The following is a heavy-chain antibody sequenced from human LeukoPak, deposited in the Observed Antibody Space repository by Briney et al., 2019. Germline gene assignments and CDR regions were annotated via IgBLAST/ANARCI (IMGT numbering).Heavy chain of an antibody. D-gene: IGHD3-16*01. J-gene: IGHJ4*02. V-gene: IGHV3-48*04. CDR2: ISSSTNTI. CDR1: GFTFSSYA. Sequence: QSGGSLRLSCAASGFTFSSYALSWVRQAPGKGLEWLSYISSSTNTIYYADSVKGRLTISRDNAKNSLYLQMNGLGAEDTAVYYCARELNGYGYYFFDYWGPGTLVTVSS. CDR3: ARELNGYGYYFFDY.